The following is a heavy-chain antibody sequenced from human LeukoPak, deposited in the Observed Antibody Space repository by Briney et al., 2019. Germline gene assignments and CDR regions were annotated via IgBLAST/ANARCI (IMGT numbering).Heavy chain of an antibody. J-gene: IGHJ3*02. CDR3: AKDSRDDMLTGHPHDAFEI. CDR2: IRYDGSNK. CDR1: GFTFSSYG. Sequence: GGSLRLSCAASGFTFSSYGMHWVRQAPGKGLEWVAFIRYDGSNKYYADSVKGRFTISRDNSKNTLYLQMNSLRAEDTAVYYSAKDSRDDMLTGHPHDAFEIWGQGTMVTVSS. D-gene: IGHD3-9*01. V-gene: IGHV3-30*02.